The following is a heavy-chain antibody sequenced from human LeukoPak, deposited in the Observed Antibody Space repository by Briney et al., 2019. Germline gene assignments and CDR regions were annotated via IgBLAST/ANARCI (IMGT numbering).Heavy chain of an antibody. CDR2: IYYSGST. J-gene: IGHJ4*02. D-gene: IGHD4-17*01. V-gene: IGHV4-59*01. CDR3: ARGNRHSTVTPYFDY. Sequence: SETLSLTCTVSGGSISSYYWSWIRQPPGKGLEWIGYIYYSGSTNYNPSLKSRVTISVDTSKNQFSLKLSSVTPADTAVYYCARGNRHSTVTPYFDYWGQGTLVTVSS. CDR1: GGSISSYY.